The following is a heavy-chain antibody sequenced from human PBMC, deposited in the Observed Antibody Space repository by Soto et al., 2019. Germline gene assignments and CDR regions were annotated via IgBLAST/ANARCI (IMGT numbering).Heavy chain of an antibody. CDR1: GFTFSSYG. CDR2: ISYDGSNK. V-gene: IGHV3-30*18. Sequence: PGGSLRLSCAASGFTFSSYGMHWVRQAPGKGLEWVAVISYDGSNKYYADSVKGRFTISRDNSKNTLYLQMNSPRAEDTAVYYCAKDRVESLVVVAAMAPDYWGQGTLVTVSS. CDR3: AKDRVESLVVVAAMAPDY. J-gene: IGHJ4*02. D-gene: IGHD2-15*01.